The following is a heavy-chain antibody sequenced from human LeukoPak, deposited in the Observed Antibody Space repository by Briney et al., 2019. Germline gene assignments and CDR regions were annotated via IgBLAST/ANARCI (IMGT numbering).Heavy chain of an antibody. CDR3: ARGFYGAGSHFDY. CDR1: GFTFTSSA. D-gene: IGHD3-10*01. Sequence: SVKVSCKASGFTFTSSAMQWVRQARGQRLEWIGWIVVGSGNTNYAQKFQERVTITRDMSTSTAYMELSSLRSEDTAVYYCARGFYGAGSHFDYWGQGTLVTVSS. J-gene: IGHJ4*02. V-gene: IGHV1-58*02. CDR2: IVVGSGNT.